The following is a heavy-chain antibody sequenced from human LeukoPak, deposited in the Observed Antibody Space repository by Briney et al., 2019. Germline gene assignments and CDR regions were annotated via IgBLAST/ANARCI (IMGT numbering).Heavy chain of an antibody. CDR2: INPSGGST. CDR1: GYTFTSYY. Sequence: ASVKASCKASGYTFTSYYMHWVRQAPGQGLEWMGIINPSGGSTSYTQKFQGRATMTRDMSTSTVYMELSSLRSEDTAVYYCAREGEDCSGGSCYPDAFDIWGQGTMVTVSS. V-gene: IGHV1-46*01. CDR3: AREGEDCSGGSCYPDAFDI. D-gene: IGHD2-15*01. J-gene: IGHJ3*02.